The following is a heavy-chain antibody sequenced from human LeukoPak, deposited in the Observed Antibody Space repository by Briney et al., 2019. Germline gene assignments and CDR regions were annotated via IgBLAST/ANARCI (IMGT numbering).Heavy chain of an antibody. D-gene: IGHD3-3*01. V-gene: IGHV1-18*01. CDR2: ISAYNGYT. CDR3: ARVGGNYDGLIDH. CDR1: GYTFTSYP. J-gene: IGHJ4*02. Sequence: ASVKVSCKASGYTFTSYPIGWVRQAPGQGLEWMGWISAYNGYTNYAQSLQGRVTMTTDTSTSTAFMELRSLRSDDTAVYYCARVGGNYDGLIDHWGQGTLVTVSS.